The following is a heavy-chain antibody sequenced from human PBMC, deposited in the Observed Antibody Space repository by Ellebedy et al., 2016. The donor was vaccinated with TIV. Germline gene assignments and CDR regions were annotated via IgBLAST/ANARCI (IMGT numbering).Heavy chain of an antibody. CDR1: GFTFSSYS. D-gene: IGHD3-16*01. J-gene: IGHJ5*02. Sequence: GESLKISXAASGFTFSSYSMNWVRQAPGKGLEWVSSISSSSSYIYYADSVKDRFTISRDNAKNSLYLQMNSLRAEDTAVYYCARDRSVSWGQGTLVTVSS. CDR2: ISSSSSYI. V-gene: IGHV3-21*01. CDR3: ARDRSVS.